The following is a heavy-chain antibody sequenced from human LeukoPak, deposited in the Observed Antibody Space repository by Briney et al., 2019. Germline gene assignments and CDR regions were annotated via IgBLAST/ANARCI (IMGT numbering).Heavy chain of an antibody. CDR3: ARGHSIAARRGHDY. J-gene: IGHJ4*02. D-gene: IGHD6-6*01. CDR1: GGSISSCY. Sequence: SETLSLTCTVSGGSISSCYWSWIRQPAGKGLEWIGRIYTSGSTNYNPSLKSRVTMSVDTSKNQFFLKLSSVTAADTAVYYCARGHSIAARRGHDYWGQGTLVTVSS. CDR2: IYTSGST. V-gene: IGHV4-4*07.